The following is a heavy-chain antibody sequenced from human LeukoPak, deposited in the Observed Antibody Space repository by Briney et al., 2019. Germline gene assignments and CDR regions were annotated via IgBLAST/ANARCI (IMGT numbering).Heavy chain of an antibody. CDR1: GFTFSDYY. CDR2: ISSSSSYT. Sequence: PGGSLRLSCAASGFTFSDYYMSWIRQAPGKGLEWVSYISSSSSYTNYADSVKGRFTISRDNAKNSLYLQVNSLRAEDTAVYYCARVAVAGTKYFQHWGQGTLVTVSS. CDR3: ARVAVAGTKYFQH. J-gene: IGHJ1*01. V-gene: IGHV3-11*06. D-gene: IGHD6-19*01.